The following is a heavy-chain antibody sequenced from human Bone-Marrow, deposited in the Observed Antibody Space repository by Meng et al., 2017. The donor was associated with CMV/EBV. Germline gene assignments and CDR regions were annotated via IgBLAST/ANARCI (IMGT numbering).Heavy chain of an antibody. Sequence: GSLRLSCTVSGGSVSSGSYYWSWIRQPPGKGLEWIGYIYYSGSTNYNPSLKSRVTISVDTSKNQFSLKLSSVTAADTAVYYCARVNCCSSTSCYTADYWDQGTLVTVSS. CDR1: GGSVSSGSYY. J-gene: IGHJ4*02. CDR2: IYYSGST. CDR3: ARVNCCSSTSCYTADY. D-gene: IGHD2-2*02. V-gene: IGHV4-61*01.